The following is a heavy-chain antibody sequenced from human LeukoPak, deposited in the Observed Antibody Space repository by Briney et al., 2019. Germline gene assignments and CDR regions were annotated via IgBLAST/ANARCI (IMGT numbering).Heavy chain of an antibody. D-gene: IGHD1-26*01. CDR1: GYSSISYW. V-gene: IGHV5-51*01. J-gene: IGHJ4*02. CDR2: IYPGDSDT. Sequence: LGESLKISCKGSGYSSISYWIGWVRQMPGKGPEWMGIIYPGDSDTRYSPSFQGQVTISADESISTAYLQWSSLKASDTAMYYCARLYSGYFDYWGQGTLVTVSS. CDR3: ARLYSGYFDY.